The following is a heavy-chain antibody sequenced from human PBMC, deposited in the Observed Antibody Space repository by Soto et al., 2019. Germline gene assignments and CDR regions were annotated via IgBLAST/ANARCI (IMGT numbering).Heavy chain of an antibody. Sequence: ASVKVSCKASGYTFTGYYMHWVRQAPGQGLEWMGWINPNSGGTNYAQKFQGRVTMTRDTSTSTAYMELSRLRSDDTAVYYCARAGYSSSWYYFDYWGQGTLVTVSS. V-gene: IGHV1-2*02. J-gene: IGHJ4*02. CDR1: GYTFTGYY. D-gene: IGHD6-13*01. CDR3: ARAGYSSSWYYFDY. CDR2: INPNSGGT.